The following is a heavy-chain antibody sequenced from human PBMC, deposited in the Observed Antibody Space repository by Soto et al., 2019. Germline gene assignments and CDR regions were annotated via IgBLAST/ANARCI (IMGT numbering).Heavy chain of an antibody. V-gene: IGHV4-59*13. J-gene: IGHJ4*02. D-gene: IGHD3-10*01. Sequence: SETLSLTCTVSGDSISNYYWNWIRQPPGKGLESIVYIYNNGGINYGGINYNPSLRSRVTMSVDTSKNQVSLTLRSVSAADTAAYYCAGDYNSGSYRFDYWGPGILVTVSS. CDR2: IYNNGGINYGGI. CDR3: AGDYNSGSYRFDY. CDR1: GDSISNYY.